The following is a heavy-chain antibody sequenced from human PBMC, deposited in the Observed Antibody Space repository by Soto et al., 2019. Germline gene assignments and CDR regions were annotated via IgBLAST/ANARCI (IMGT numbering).Heavy chain of an antibody. D-gene: IGHD6-19*01. CDR3: AGGYSSGWSDFDY. J-gene: IGHJ4*02. V-gene: IGHV1-69*06. CDR2: IIPIFGTA. CDR1: GGTFSSYA. Sequence: QVQLVQSGAEVKKPGSSVKVSCKASGGTFSSYAISWVRQAPGQGLEWMGGIIPIFGTANYAQKFQGRVTITADKSTSTAYVGRSSLRSGDTAVYYCAGGYSSGWSDFDYWGQGTLVTVSS.